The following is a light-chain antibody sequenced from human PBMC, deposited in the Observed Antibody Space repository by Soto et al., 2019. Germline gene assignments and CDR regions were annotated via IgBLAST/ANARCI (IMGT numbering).Light chain of an antibody. Sequence: IQITQSPSSLSASVGDRLSITCRASQVITNDLGWYQQKPGKAPKRLIYAASTLQSGVPSRFSGSGSGTEFTLTISSLQPDDFATYYCQQYNSYLYTFGQGTRLEIK. CDR1: QVITND. CDR2: AAS. J-gene: IGKJ5*01. CDR3: QQYNSYLYT. V-gene: IGKV1-17*01.